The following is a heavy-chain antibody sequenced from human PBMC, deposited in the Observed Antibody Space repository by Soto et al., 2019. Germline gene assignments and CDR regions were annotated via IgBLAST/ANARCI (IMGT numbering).Heavy chain of an antibody. D-gene: IGHD1-7*01. V-gene: IGHV4-30-2*01. J-gene: IGHJ5*02. Sequence: SETLSLTCAVSGGSISSGGYAWNWIRQPPGKGLEWIGYIYHSGYTSYNPSLKNRVTISVDKSKNQYSLTLSFVTAADTAVYYCARDSLTGNYFDPWGQGTLVTVSS. CDR3: ARDSLTGNYFDP. CDR1: GGSISSGGYA. CDR2: IYHSGYT.